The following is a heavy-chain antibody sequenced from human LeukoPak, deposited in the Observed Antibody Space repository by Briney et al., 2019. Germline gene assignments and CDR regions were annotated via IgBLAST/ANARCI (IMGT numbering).Heavy chain of an antibody. CDR1: GGSFSGYY. V-gene: IGHV4-34*01. D-gene: IGHD2-15*01. J-gene: IGHJ2*01. CDR3: ARGRGGLPGGRSLDL. CDR2: INHSGST. Sequence: PSETLSLTCAVYGGSFSGYYWSWIRQPPGKGLEWIGEINHSGSTNYNPSLKSRVTISVDTSTNQFSLKLSSVTAADTAVYYCARGRGGLPGGRSLDLWGRGTLVTVSS.